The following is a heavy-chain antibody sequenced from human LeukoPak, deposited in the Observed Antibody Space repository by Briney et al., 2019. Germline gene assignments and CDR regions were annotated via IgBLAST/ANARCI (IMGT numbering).Heavy chain of an antibody. V-gene: IGHV4-34*01. J-gene: IGHJ4*02. CDR2: INHSGST. D-gene: IGHD3-22*01. CDR3: ARVRGGRYYYDSSGYLSFDY. Sequence: SETLSLTCAVYGGSFSGYYWSWIRQPPGKGLEWIGEINHSGSTNYNPSLKSRVTISVDTSKNQFSLKLSSVTAAYTAVYYCARVRGGRYYYDSSGYLSFDYWGQGTLVTVSS. CDR1: GGSFSGYY.